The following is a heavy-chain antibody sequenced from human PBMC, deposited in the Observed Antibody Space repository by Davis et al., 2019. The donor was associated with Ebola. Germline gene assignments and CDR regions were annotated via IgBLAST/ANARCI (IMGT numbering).Heavy chain of an antibody. CDR1: GFVSSSYV. V-gene: IGHV3-23*01. CDR3: AKDTSNIWFDI. Sequence: PGGSLRLSCAASGFVSSSYVMSWVRRAPGKGLEWVSTLGLSADTYYADSVKGRFTISRDNSRNTLYLQMNGLRVEDTAIYYCAKDTSNIWFDIWGQGTMVTVSS. D-gene: IGHD1-26*01. J-gene: IGHJ3*02. CDR2: LGLSADT.